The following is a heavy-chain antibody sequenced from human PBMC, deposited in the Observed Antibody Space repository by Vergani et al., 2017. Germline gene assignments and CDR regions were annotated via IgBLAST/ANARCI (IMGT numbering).Heavy chain of an antibody. V-gene: IGHV3-23*01. J-gene: IGHJ6*02. CDR3: AKDGTGPGWVGELLYGVNYYGMDV. CDR2: ISGSGGST. CDR1: GFTFSSYA. D-gene: IGHD3-10*01. Sequence: EVQLLESGGGLVQPGGSLRLSCAASGFTFSSYAMSWVRQAPGKGLEWVAAISGSGGSTYYADPVKGRFTISRDNSKNTRYLQMNSLMAEDTAVYYCAKDGTGPGWVGELLYGVNYYGMDVWGQGTTVTVSS.